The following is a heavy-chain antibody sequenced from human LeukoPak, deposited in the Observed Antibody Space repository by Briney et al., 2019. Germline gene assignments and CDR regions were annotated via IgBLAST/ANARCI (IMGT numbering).Heavy chain of an antibody. CDR1: GFTFDDYA. Sequence: GRSLRLSCAASGFTFDDYAMHWVRQAPGKGLEWVSGISWNSGSIGYADSVKGRFTISRGNAKNSLYLQMNSLRAEDTAVYYCARVSERIVVVHWGQGTLVTVSS. CDR3: ARVSERIVVVH. CDR2: ISWNSGSI. V-gene: IGHV3-9*01. D-gene: IGHD3-22*01. J-gene: IGHJ4*02.